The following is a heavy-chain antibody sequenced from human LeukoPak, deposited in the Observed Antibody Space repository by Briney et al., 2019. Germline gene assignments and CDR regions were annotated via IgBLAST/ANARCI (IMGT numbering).Heavy chain of an antibody. CDR3: ARLSDSDSSGYYWGFEY. CDR1: GGSISHYY. Sequence: PSETLSLTCTVSGGSISHYYWSWIRQPPGKGLECIGYIYYSGSTNYNPSLKSRVTISVDTSRSQFSLKLTSVTAADTAVYYCARLSDSDSSGYYWGFEYWGQGTLVTVSS. CDR2: IYYSGST. D-gene: IGHD3-22*01. V-gene: IGHV4-59*08. J-gene: IGHJ4*02.